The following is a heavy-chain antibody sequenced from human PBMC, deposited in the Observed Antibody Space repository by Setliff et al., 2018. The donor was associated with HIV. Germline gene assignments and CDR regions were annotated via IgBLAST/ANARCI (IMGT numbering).Heavy chain of an antibody. J-gene: IGHJ3*02. V-gene: IGHV3-74*01. D-gene: IGHD3-22*01. CDR3: AADRNYYDSSVLQRPHAFDI. Sequence: LRLSCAASGFSFSAYGMHWVRQTPGKGLVWVAHISSDGIYTDHADSVKGRFTISRDNAKSTVYLQMNSLRAEDTAVYYCAADRNYYDSSVLQRPHAFDIWGQGTMVTVSS. CDR1: GFSFSAYG. CDR2: ISSDGIYT.